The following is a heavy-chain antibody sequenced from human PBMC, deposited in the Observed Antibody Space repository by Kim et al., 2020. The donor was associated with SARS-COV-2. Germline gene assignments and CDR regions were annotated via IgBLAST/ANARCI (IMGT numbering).Heavy chain of an antibody. V-gene: IGHV1-3*01. CDR2: INAGNGNT. Sequence: ASVKVSCKASGYTFTSYAMHWVRQAPGQRLEWMGWINAGNGNTKYSQKFQGRDTITRDTSASTAYMELSSLRFEDTAVYYCARDRAWMVRGVIHYYDYGMDVWGQGATVTVSS. D-gene: IGHD3-10*01. CDR3: ARDRAWMVRGVIHYYDYGMDV. CDR1: GYTFTSYA. J-gene: IGHJ6*02.